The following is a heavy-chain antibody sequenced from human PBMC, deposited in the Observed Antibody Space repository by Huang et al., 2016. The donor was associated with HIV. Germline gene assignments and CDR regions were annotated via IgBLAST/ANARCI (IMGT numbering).Heavy chain of an antibody. J-gene: IGHJ6*02. D-gene: IGHD3-3*01. V-gene: IGHV4-34*02. Sequence: QMQLQQRGAGLLKPSETLSLTCGVSGGSFTGNYLTWIRQAPGKGLEWIGEVNDSGDTNHNPSLNGRVTISLDKSNRELSLNLRSVTAADTAVYYCARQWTILEWLLGLDVWGQGTTVIVSS. CDR3: ARQWTILEWLLGLDV. CDR2: VNDSGDT. CDR1: GGSFTGNY.